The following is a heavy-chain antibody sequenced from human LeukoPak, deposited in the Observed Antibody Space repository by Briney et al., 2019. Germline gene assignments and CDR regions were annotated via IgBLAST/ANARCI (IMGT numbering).Heavy chain of an antibody. Sequence: GGSLGLSCAASGFTFSSYGMHWVRQAPGKGLEWVAVISYDGSNKYYADSVKGRFTISRDNSKNTLYLQMNSLRAEDTAVYYCASVIAAAGTGGGQSDYWGQGTLVTVSS. CDR1: GFTFSSYG. D-gene: IGHD6-13*01. CDR2: ISYDGSNK. CDR3: ASVIAAAGTGGGQSDY. J-gene: IGHJ4*02. V-gene: IGHV3-30*03.